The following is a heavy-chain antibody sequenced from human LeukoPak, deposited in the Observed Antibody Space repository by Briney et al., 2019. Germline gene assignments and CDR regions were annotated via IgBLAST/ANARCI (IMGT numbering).Heavy chain of an antibody. CDR1: GYTFTSYY. CDR2: INPSGGST. J-gene: IGHJ4*02. Sequence: ASVKVSCKASGYTFTSYYMHWVRQAPGQGLEWMGIINPSGGSTSYAQKFQGRVTMTRDTSTSTVYMELSSLRSEDTAVYYCARGGSGRHEASRRSDYWGQGTLVTVSS. CDR3: ARGGSGRHEASRRSDY. V-gene: IGHV1-46*01. D-gene: IGHD6-19*01.